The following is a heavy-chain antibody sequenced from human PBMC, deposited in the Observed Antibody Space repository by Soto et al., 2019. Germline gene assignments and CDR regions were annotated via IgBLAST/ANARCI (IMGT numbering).Heavy chain of an antibody. V-gene: IGHV3-48*03. D-gene: IGHD3-22*01. CDR2: ISSSGSTI. CDR1: GFTFSSYE. CDR3: ARGLDCYDSSGYDAFDI. Sequence: GGSLRLSCAASGFTFSSYEMNWVRQAPGKGLEWVSYISSSGSTIYYADSVKGRFTISRDNAKNSLYLQMNSLRAEDMAVYYCARGLDCYDSSGYDAFDIWGQGTMVTVSS. J-gene: IGHJ3*02.